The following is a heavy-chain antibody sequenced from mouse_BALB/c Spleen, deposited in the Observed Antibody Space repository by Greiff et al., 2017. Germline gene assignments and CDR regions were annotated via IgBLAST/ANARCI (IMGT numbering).Heavy chain of an antibody. CDR2: INPSTGYT. CDR1: GYSFTSYW. V-gene: IGHV1-4*01. D-gene: IGHD2-3*01. Sequence: VQLQQSGPQLVRPGASVKISCKASGYSFTSYWMHWVKQRPGQGLEWIGYINPSTGYTEYNQKFKDKATLTADKSSSTAYMQLSSLTSEDSAVYYCARERDGSPAWFAYWGQGTLVTVSA. CDR3: ARERDGSPAWFAY. J-gene: IGHJ3*01.